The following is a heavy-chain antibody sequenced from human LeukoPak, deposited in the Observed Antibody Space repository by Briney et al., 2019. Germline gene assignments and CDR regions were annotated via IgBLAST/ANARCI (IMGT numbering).Heavy chain of an antibody. D-gene: IGHD1-26*01. J-gene: IGHJ4*02. Sequence: SETLSLTCTVSGGSISSYYWSWIRQPPGKGLEWIGYIYYGGSTNYNPSLKSRVTISVDTSKNQFSLKLSSVTAADTAVYYCARTTAGYFDYWGQGTLVTVSS. V-gene: IGHV4-59*08. CDR1: GGSISSYY. CDR3: ARTTAGYFDY. CDR2: IYYGGST.